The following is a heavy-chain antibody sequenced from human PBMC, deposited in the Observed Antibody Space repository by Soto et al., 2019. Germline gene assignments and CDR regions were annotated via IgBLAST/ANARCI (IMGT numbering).Heavy chain of an antibody. CDR1: GFTFSSYA. J-gene: IGHJ4*02. CDR3: AKGDDIVLMVYASG. Sequence: EVQLLESGGGLVQPGGSLRLSCAASGFTFSSYAMSWVRQAPGKGLEWVSAISGSGGSTYYADFVKGRFTISRDNSKNTLYLQMNSLRAEDTAVYYCAKGDDIVLMVYASGWGQGTLVTVSS. V-gene: IGHV3-23*01. CDR2: ISGSGGST. D-gene: IGHD2-8*01.